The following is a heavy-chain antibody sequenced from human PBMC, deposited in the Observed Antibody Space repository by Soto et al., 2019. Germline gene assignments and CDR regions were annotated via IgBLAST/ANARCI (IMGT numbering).Heavy chain of an antibody. V-gene: IGHV3-33*01. CDR1: GFTFSSYG. CDR2: IWYDGSNK. Sequence: GGSLRLSCAASGFTFSSYGLHWVRQAPGKGLEWVAVIWYDGSNKYYADSVKGRFTISRDNSKNTLYLQMNSLRAEDTAVYYCARDGYCSGGSCYSVPVFDYWGQGT. J-gene: IGHJ4*02. D-gene: IGHD2-15*01. CDR3: ARDGYCSGGSCYSVPVFDY.